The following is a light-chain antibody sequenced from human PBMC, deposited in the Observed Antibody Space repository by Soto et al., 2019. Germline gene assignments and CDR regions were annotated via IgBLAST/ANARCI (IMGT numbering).Light chain of an antibody. CDR3: QQYGSSPWT. J-gene: IGKJ1*01. Sequence: EIVLTQSPGTLSLSPGERAPLSCRASQRVSSSHLAWYQQKPCQAPRLLIYGASSRANGIPDRFSGSGAGTDFTLTISRLEPEDFAVYYCQQYGSSPWTFGQGTKVEIK. CDR2: GAS. V-gene: IGKV3-20*01. CDR1: QRVSSSH.